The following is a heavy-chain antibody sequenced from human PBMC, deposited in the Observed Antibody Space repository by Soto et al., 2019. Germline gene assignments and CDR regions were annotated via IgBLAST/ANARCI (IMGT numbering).Heavy chain of an antibody. D-gene: IGHD3-22*01. Sequence: EVQLVESGGGLVKPGGSLRLSCAASGFTFSSYSMNWVRQAPGKGLEWVSSISSSSSYIYYADSVKGRFTISRDNAKNSRYLQRNSLRAEDTAVYYCAREYHYYDSSGYDKWDAFDIWGQGTMVTVSS. J-gene: IGHJ3*02. V-gene: IGHV3-21*01. CDR3: AREYHYYDSSGYDKWDAFDI. CDR2: ISSSSSYI. CDR1: GFTFSSYS.